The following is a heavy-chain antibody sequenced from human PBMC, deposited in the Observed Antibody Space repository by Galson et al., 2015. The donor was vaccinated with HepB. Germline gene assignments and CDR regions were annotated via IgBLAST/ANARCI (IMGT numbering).Heavy chain of an antibody. V-gene: IGHV4-61*02. Sequence: LSLTCTVSGGSISSGSYYWSWIRQPAGKGLEWIGRIYTSGSTNYNPSLKSRVTMSVDTSKNQFSLKLSSVTAADTAVYYCARGGGYSYYYYMDVWGKGTTVTVSS. D-gene: IGHD5-18*01. CDR1: GGSISSGSYY. CDR2: IYTSGST. CDR3: ARGGGYSYYYYMDV. J-gene: IGHJ6*03.